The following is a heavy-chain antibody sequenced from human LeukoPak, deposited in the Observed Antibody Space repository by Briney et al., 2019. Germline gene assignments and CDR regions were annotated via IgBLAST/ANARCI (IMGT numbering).Heavy chain of an antibody. J-gene: IGHJ2*01. V-gene: IGHV4-34*01. CDR1: GGSFSGYY. Sequence: YPSETLSLTCAVYGGSFSGYYWSWIRQPPGKGLEWIGEINHSGSTNYNPSLKSRVTISVDTSKNQFSLKLSSVTAADTAVYYCTRGRMVVSRYFDLWGRGTLVTVSS. CDR3: TRGRMVVSRYFDL. D-gene: IGHD2-15*01. CDR2: INHSGST.